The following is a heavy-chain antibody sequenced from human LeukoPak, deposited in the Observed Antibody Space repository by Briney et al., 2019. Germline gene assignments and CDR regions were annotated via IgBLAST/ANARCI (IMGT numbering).Heavy chain of an antibody. CDR2: IKQDGGDK. V-gene: IGHV3-7*04. J-gene: IGHJ6*02. Sequence: GGSLRLSCAASGFTLSRYWMTWVRQAPGKGLEWVAKIKQDGGDKYYVDSVRGRFTISRDNAKNSLYLQMNSLRAEDTGVYYCATDSYNAMDVWGQGTTVTVSS. D-gene: IGHD2-2*02. CDR1: GFTLSRYW. CDR3: ATDSYNAMDV.